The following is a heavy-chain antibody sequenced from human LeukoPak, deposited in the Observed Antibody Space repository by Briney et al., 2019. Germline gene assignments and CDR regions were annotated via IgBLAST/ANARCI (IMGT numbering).Heavy chain of an antibody. CDR3: ARDCVTSCYRSFDY. V-gene: IGHV3-21*01. D-gene: IGHD2-2*02. J-gene: IGHJ4*02. CDR1: GFTFSSYS. Sequence: GGSLRLSCAASGFTFSSYSMNWVRQAPGKGLEWVSSISSSSSYIYYADSVKGRFTIYRDSAKNSLYLQVNRLRAEDTAVYYCARDCVTSCYRSFDYGGEGTRVTVP. CDR2: ISSSSSYI.